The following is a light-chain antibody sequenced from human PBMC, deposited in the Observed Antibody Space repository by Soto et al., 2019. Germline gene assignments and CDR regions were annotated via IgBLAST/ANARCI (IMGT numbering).Light chain of an antibody. Sequence: DIQMTQSPSTLSASVGDRVTITCRASQSISSWLAWYQQKPGRAPKLLIYKASSLETGVPSRFSGSGSGTAFALIISSLQPDDFASSYCQQYGSSSPWTFGQGTKVEIK. V-gene: IGKV1-5*03. CDR3: QQYGSSSPWT. CDR2: KAS. CDR1: QSISSW. J-gene: IGKJ1*01.